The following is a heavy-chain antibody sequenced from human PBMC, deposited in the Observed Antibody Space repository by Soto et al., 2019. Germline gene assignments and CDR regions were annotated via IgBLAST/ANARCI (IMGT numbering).Heavy chain of an antibody. CDR3: ARDAGYSYGPFDY. Sequence: GGSLRLSCAASGFTFSSYSMNWVRQAPGEGLEWVSYISSSSTIYYADSVKGRFTISRDNAKNSLYLQMNSLRDEDTAVYYCARDAGYSYGPFDYWGQGTLVTVSS. CDR2: ISSSSTI. V-gene: IGHV3-48*02. CDR1: GFTFSSYS. D-gene: IGHD5-18*01. J-gene: IGHJ4*02.